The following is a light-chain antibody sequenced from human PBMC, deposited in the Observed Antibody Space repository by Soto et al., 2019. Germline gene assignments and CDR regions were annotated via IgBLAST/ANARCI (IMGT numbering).Light chain of an antibody. J-gene: IGLJ1*01. CDR2: EVS. CDR1: SSDVGGYND. Sequence: QSVLTQPPSASGTPGQSVTISCPGTSSDVGGYNDVSWYKQNPVKAPTPILYEVSKRPSGVPDRFSGSKSGNTASLTVSGLQAEDEADYYCSSFAGRTPYVFGTGTKVTVL. V-gene: IGLV2-8*01. CDR3: SSFAGRTPYV.